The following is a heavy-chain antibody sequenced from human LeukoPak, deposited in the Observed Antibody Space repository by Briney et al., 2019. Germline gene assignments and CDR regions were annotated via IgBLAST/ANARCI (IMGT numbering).Heavy chain of an antibody. CDR2: IYTSGST. CDR1: GGSISSYY. Sequence: SETLSLTCTVSGGSISSYYWSWIRQPAGKGLEWIGRIYTSGSTNYNPSLKSRVTISVDTSKNQFSLKLSSVTAADPAVYYSASLRPLGYCSSTSCYNVSKQNWFDPWGQGTLVTVSS. D-gene: IGHD2-2*02. CDR3: ASLRPLGYCSSTSCYNVSKQNWFDP. V-gene: IGHV4-4*07. J-gene: IGHJ5*02.